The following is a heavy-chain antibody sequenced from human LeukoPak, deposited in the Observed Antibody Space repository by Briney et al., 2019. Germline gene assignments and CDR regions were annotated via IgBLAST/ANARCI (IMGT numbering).Heavy chain of an antibody. J-gene: IGHJ4*02. CDR3: ARDRGYCTGGVCGSYFDY. D-gene: IGHD2-8*02. CDR1: GFTSSSYS. V-gene: IGHV3-48*02. CDR2: ISGSSSTI. Sequence: GGSLRLSCAASGFTSSSYSMNWVRQAPGKGLEWVSYISGSSSTIYYADSVKGRFTISRDNAKNSLYLQMNSLRDEDTAVYFCARDRGYCTGGVCGSYFDYWGQGTLVTVSS.